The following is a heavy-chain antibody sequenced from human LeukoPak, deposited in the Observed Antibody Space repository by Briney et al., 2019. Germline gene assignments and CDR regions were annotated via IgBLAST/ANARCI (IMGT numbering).Heavy chain of an antibody. CDR3: AKDRFFSSSWSNGYYFDY. Sequence: GGSLRLSCAASGFTFSSYGMHWVRQAPGKGLEWVAVISYDGSNKYYADSVKGRFTISRDNSKNTLYLQMNSLRAEDTAVYYCAKDRFFSSSWSNGYYFDYWGQGTLVTVSS. J-gene: IGHJ4*02. D-gene: IGHD6-13*01. V-gene: IGHV3-30*18. CDR2: ISYDGSNK. CDR1: GFTFSSYG.